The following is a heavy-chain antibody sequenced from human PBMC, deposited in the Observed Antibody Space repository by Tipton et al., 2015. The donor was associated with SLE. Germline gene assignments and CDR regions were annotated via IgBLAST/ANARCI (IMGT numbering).Heavy chain of an antibody. V-gene: IGHV3-30-3*01. J-gene: IGHJ4*02. CDR3: ARARDRYSYGYCYFDY. CDR2: ISYDGSNK. D-gene: IGHD5-18*01. Sequence: RSLRLSCAASGFTFSSYAMHWVRQAPGKGLEWVAVISYDGSNKYYADSVKGRFTISRDNSKNTLYLQMNSLRAEDTAVYYCARARDRYSYGYCYFDYWGQGTLVTVSP. CDR1: GFTFSSYA.